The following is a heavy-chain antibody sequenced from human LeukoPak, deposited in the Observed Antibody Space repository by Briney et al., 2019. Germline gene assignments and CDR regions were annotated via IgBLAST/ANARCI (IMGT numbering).Heavy chain of an antibody. CDR1: GFTFSSYG. V-gene: IGHV3-33*01. J-gene: IGHJ4*02. Sequence: PGGSLRLSCAASGFTFSSYGMHWVRQAPGKGLEWVAVIWYDGSNKYYADSVKGRFTISRDNSKNTLYLQMNSLRAEDTAVYYCARGSYPGTYGSGRGFDYWGQGTLVTVSS. CDR3: ARGSYPGTYGSGRGFDY. CDR2: IWYDGSNK. D-gene: IGHD3-10*01.